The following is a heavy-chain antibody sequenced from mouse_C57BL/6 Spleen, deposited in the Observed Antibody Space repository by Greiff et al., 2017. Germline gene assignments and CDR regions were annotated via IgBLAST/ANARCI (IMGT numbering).Heavy chain of an antibody. D-gene: IGHD1-1*01. CDR1: GYTFTNYW. J-gene: IGHJ4*01. CDR3: ARGVYYYGSRGYAMDY. Sequence: QVQLQQSGAELVRPGTSVKMSCKASGYTFTNYWIGWAKQRPGHGLEWIGDIYPGGGYTNYNEKFKSKATLTVDKSSSTAYMQLSSLTSEDSAVYYCARGVYYYGSRGYAMDYWGQGTSVTVSS. CDR2: IYPGGGYT. V-gene: IGHV1-63*01.